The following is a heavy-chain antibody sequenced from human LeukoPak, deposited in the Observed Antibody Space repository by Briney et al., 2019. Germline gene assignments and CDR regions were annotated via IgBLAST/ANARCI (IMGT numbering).Heavy chain of an antibody. CDR3: ARRWYGDYYYYYMDV. J-gene: IGHJ6*03. V-gene: IGHV4-39*07. CDR1: GGSISSGTYY. CDR2: IYYSGST. D-gene: IGHD4-17*01. Sequence: SETLSLTCTVSGGSISSGTYYWGWIRQPPGKGLEWIGSIYYSGSTYYNPSLKSRVTISVDTSKNQFSLKLSSVTAADTAVYYCARRWYGDYYYYYMDVWGKGTTVTVSS.